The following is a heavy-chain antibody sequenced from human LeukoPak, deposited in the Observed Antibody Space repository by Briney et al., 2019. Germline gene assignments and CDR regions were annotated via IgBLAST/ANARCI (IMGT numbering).Heavy chain of an antibody. V-gene: IGHV3-9*01. Sequence: QTGGSLRLSCGASGFTFDDYAMHWVRQAPGKGLEWVSGISWNSGSIGYADSVKGRFTISRDNAKNSLYLQMNSLRAEDTALYYCAKDSYVVAATIDYWGQGTLVTVSS. CDR2: ISWNSGSI. CDR1: GFTFDDYA. J-gene: IGHJ4*02. CDR3: AKDSYVVAATIDY. D-gene: IGHD2-15*01.